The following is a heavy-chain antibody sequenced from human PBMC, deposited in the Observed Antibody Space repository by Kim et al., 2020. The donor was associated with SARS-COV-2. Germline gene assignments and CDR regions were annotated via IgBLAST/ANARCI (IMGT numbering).Heavy chain of an antibody. CDR2: IYYSGST. V-gene: IGHV4-59*08. D-gene: IGHD2-2*01. J-gene: IGHJ5*02. Sequence: SETLSLTCTVSGGSISSYYWSWIRQPPGKGLEWIGYIYYSGSTNYNPSLKSRVTISVDTSKNQFSLKLSSVTAADTAVYYCARLYCSSTSCPTGWFDPWGQGTLVTVSS. CDR1: GGSISSYY. CDR3: ARLYCSSTSCPTGWFDP.